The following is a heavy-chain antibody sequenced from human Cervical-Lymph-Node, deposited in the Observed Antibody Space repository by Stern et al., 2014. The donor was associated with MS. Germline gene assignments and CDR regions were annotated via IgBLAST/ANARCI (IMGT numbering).Heavy chain of an antibody. CDR1: GSFFGDHY. CDR3: ARDEHSLGS. CDR2: ISGSGSTT. Sequence: VQLVESGGGLVKPGGSLRLSCAASGSFFGDHYMTWIRQAPGKGLEWVSYISGSGSTTYYADSVKGRLTISRDNPQNSLYLELNGLRTEGTAVYYCARDEHSLGSWGQGTLVTVSS. D-gene: IGHD2-15*01. J-gene: IGHJ4*02. V-gene: IGHV3-11*01.